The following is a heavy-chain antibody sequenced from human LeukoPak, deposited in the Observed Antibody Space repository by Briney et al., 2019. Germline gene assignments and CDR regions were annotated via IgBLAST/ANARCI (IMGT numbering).Heavy chain of an antibody. CDR2: INPSGGST. J-gene: IGHJ4*02. D-gene: IGHD5-18*01. Sequence: ASVKVSCKASGGTFSSYAISWVRQAPGQGLEWMGIINPSGGSTSYAQKFQGRVTMTRDTSTSTVYMELSSLRSEDTAVYYCAREDVDTAMVDYWGQGTLVTVSS. V-gene: IGHV1-46*01. CDR3: AREDVDTAMVDY. CDR1: GGTFSSYA.